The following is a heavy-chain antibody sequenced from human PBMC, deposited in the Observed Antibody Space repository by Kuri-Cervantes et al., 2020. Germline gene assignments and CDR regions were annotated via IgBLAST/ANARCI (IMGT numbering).Heavy chain of an antibody. J-gene: IGHJ4*02. D-gene: IGHD2/OR15-2a*01. CDR2: INHSGST. V-gene: IGHV4-34*01. CDR1: GGSFSGYY. CDR3: ATFYRGY. Sequence: SGTLSLTCAVYGGSFSGYYWSWIRQPPGKGLEWIGEINHSGSTNYNPSLKSRVTISVDTSKNQFSLKLSSVTAADTAVYYCATFYRGYWGQGTLVTVSS.